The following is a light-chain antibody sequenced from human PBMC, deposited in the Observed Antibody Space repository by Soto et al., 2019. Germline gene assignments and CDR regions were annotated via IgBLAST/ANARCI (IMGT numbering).Light chain of an antibody. CDR3: QQRSNWPSIT. Sequence: EIVLTQSPGTLSLAPGERATLSCGASQSVTSNYLAWYQQKPGQAPRLLIYGASRRATGIPARFSGSGSGTDFTLTISSLEPEDFAVYYCQQRSNWPSITFGQGTRLEIK. CDR1: QSVTSNY. V-gene: IGKV3D-20*02. J-gene: IGKJ5*01. CDR2: GAS.